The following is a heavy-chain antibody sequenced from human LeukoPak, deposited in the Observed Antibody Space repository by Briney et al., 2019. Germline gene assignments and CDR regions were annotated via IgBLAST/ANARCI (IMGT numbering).Heavy chain of an antibody. CDR1: IDSMFGYF. J-gene: IGHJ4*02. CDR2: IYYSGST. D-gene: IGHD3-22*01. V-gene: IGHV4-59*01. CDR3: ARGEAYYDSSGYDY. Sequence: SETLSLTCTVSIDSMFGYFWSWIRQPPGKGLEWIGYIYYSGSTNYNPSLKSRVTISVDTSKNQFSLKLSSVTAADTAVYYCARGEAYYDSSGYDYWGQGTLVTVSS.